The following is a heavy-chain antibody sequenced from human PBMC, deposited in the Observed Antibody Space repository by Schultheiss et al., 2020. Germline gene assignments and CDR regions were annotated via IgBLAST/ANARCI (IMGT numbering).Heavy chain of an antibody. J-gene: IGHJ4*02. Sequence: GESLKISCAASGFTFSSYAMSWVRQAPGKGLEWVSAISGSGGSTYYADSVKGRFTISRDNSKNTLYLQMNSLRAEDTAVYYCARVPDYGDDYWGQGTLVTGYS. D-gene: IGHD4-17*01. CDR3: ARVPDYGDDY. CDR1: GFTFSSYA. CDR2: ISGSGGST. V-gene: IGHV3-23*01.